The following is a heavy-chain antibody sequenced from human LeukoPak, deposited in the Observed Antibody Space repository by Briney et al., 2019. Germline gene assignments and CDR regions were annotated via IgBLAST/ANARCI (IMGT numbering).Heavy chain of an antibody. CDR1: GFTFSNYY. CDR2: INTIGTTI. D-gene: IGHD6-13*01. Sequence: GGSLRLSCAASGFTFSNYYMSWIRQAPGKGLEWVSYINTIGTTIYYADSLKGRFTISRDNAKKSLYLQMNSLRAEDTALYYCAKDTTSSWIGNWFDPWGQGTLVTVSS. J-gene: IGHJ5*02. CDR3: AKDTTSSWIGNWFDP. V-gene: IGHV3-11*01.